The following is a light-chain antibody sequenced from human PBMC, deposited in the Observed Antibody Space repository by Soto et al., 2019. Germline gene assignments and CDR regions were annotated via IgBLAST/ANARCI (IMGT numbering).Light chain of an antibody. CDR2: DAS. CDR3: QKYNSAPLT. Sequence: EIVLTQSPATLSLSPGEGASLSCMASQSVSTYLAWYQQKPGQAPRLLIYDASNRATGVPARFSGSGSGTDFTLTISRLEPEDVAAYYCQKYNSAPLTFGGGTKVDI. CDR1: QSVSTY. V-gene: IGKV3-11*01. J-gene: IGKJ4*01.